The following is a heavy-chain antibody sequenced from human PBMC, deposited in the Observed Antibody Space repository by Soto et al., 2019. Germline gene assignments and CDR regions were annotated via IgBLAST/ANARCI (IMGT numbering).Heavy chain of an antibody. D-gene: IGHD3-10*01. V-gene: IGHV3-30-3*01. J-gene: IGHJ4*02. CDR2: MSYDEGRK. CDR1: GFTVSNYG. CDR3: ARVEMATIWFFDY. Sequence: VQLVESGGGVVQPGRSLRLSCAASGFTVSNYGMHWVRQAPGKGLEWVAVMSYDEGRKYYADSVKGRFTISRDNSKNTLYLQMDSLTSEDTAKYYCARVEMATIWFFDYWGQGTLVTVSA.